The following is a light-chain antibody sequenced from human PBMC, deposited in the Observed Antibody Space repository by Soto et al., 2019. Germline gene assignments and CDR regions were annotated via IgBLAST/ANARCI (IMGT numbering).Light chain of an antibody. CDR2: WAS. V-gene: IGKV4-1*01. Sequence: DIVMTQSPEFLAVPLGERATINCKSSQSLLYSSNNKTYLAWYQHRPGQSPKMLIFWASARESGVPDRFSGSGSDTDFTLSLSRLQAEDAAVYYCQQYYSDFFTFGQGTRLEIK. J-gene: IGKJ2*01. CDR3: QQYYSDFFT. CDR1: QSLLYSSNNKTY.